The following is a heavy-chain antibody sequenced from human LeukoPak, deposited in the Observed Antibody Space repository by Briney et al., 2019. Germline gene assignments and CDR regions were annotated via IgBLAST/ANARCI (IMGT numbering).Heavy chain of an antibody. Sequence: PGRSLRLSCAASGFTFSSYAMHWVRQAPGKGLEWVAVISYDGSNKYYADSVKGRFTISRDNSKNTLYLQMNSLRAGDTAVYYCARGKSLGQLPTFDYWGQGTLVTVSS. CDR1: GFTFSSYA. CDR3: ARGKSLGQLPTFDY. J-gene: IGHJ4*02. CDR2: ISYDGSNK. D-gene: IGHD2-2*01. V-gene: IGHV3-30-3*01.